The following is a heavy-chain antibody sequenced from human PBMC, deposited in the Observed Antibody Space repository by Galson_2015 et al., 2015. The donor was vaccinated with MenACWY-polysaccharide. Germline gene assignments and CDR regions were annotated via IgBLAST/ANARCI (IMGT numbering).Heavy chain of an antibody. J-gene: IGHJ5*02. CDR2: ISWNSGSI. CDR1: GFTFDDYA. CDR3: TNDIFPICSGGSCPHGA. Sequence: SLRLSCAASGFTFDDYAMHWVRQAPGKGLEWVSGISWNSGSIGYADSVKGRLTISRDNAKNSLYLQMNSLRAEDTALYYCTNDIFPICSGGSCPHGAWGQGTLVTVSS. D-gene: IGHD2-15*01. V-gene: IGHV3-9*01.